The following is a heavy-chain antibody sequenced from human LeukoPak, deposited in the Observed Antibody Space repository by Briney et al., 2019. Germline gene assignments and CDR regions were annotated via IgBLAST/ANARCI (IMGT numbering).Heavy chain of an antibody. CDR3: ASLKNYYDSSGYLVTDAFDI. CDR1: GGTFSSYA. D-gene: IGHD3-22*01. CDR2: INGYNGNT. V-gene: IGHV1-18*01. J-gene: IGHJ3*02. Sequence: ASVKVSCKASGGTFSSYAINWVRQAPGQGLEWMGWINGYNGNTNYAQKLQGRVTMTTDTSTSTAYMELRSLKSDDTAVYYCASLKNYYDSSGYLVTDAFDIWGQGTMVTVSS.